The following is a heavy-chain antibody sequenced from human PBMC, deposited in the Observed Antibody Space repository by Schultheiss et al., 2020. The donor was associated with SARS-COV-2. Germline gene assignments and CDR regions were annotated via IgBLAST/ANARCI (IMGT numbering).Heavy chain of an antibody. D-gene: IGHD3-3*01. CDR3: ARHGTIFGVVISNWFDP. Sequence: SETLSLTCTVSGGSISSGDYYWSWIRQPPGKGLEWIGYIYYSGSTYYNPSLKSRVTISVDTSKNQFSLKLSSVTAADTAVYYCARHGTIFGVVISNWFDPWGQGTLVTVSS. CDR1: GGSISSGDYY. V-gene: IGHV4-30-4*01. CDR2: IYYSGST. J-gene: IGHJ5*02.